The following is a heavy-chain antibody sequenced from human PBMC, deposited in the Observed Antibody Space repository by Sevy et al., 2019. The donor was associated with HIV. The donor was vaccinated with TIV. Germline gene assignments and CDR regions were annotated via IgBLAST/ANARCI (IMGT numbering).Heavy chain of an antibody. CDR1: GDSVSSNSAA. D-gene: IGHD6-6*01. CDR2: TYYRSKWYN. Sequence: SQTLSLTCAISGDSVSSNSAAWNWIRQSPSRGLEWLGRTYYRSKWYNDYAVSVKSRLTINPDTSKNQFSLQLNSVTPDDTAVYYCARDIEQLVASYYYYGMDVWGQGTTVTVSS. CDR3: ARDIEQLVASYYYYGMDV. J-gene: IGHJ6*02. V-gene: IGHV6-1*01.